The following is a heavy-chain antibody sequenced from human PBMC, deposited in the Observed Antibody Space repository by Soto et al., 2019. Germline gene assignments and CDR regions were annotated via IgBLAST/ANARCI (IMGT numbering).Heavy chain of an antibody. CDR1: GGTYSSYA. D-gene: IGHD5-18*01. CDR2: IIPIFGTA. Sequence: ASVKVSGRASGGTYSSYAIIWVRQTPGQGLEWMGGIIPIFGTANYAQKFQGRVTITADESTSTAYMELSSLRSEDTAVYYCARDSRIQLWLDFDYWGQGTLVTFSS. J-gene: IGHJ4*02. CDR3: ARDSRIQLWLDFDY. V-gene: IGHV1-69*01.